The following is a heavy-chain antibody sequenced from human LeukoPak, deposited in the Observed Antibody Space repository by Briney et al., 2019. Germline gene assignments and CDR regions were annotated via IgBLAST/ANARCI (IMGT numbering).Heavy chain of an antibody. CDR1: GGSISSGDYS. V-gene: IGHV4-30-4*08. J-gene: IGHJ4*02. D-gene: IGHD2-15*01. CDR3: ARGTLGYCSGRSCYSGHFDY. CDR2: IYYSGST. Sequence: SETLSLTCTVSGGSISSGDYSWSWIRQPPGKGLEWIGYIYYSGSTYSNPSLKSRVTISVDTSKNQFSLKLSSVTAADTAVYYCARGTLGYCSGRSCYSGHFDYWGQGTLVTVSS.